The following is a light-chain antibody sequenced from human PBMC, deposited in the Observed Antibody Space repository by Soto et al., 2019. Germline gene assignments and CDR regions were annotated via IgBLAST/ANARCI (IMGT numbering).Light chain of an antibody. V-gene: IGKV1-33*01. J-gene: IGKJ4*01. CDR2: DAS. Sequence: EIQMTQAPSCLSAAVGDRFTITCQASQDSSNYLNWYQQKPGKAPKLLIYDASNLETGVPSSFSGSGSGTDFTFTISSLQPEDIATYYCQQYDNLFTFGGGTKVDIK. CDR1: QDSSNY. CDR3: QQYDNLFT.